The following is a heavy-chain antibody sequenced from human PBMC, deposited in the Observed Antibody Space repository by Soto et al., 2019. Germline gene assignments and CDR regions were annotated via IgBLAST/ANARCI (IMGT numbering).Heavy chain of an antibody. CDR1: GFTFIRYA. CDR3: AKGSGGYYDSSGYYYDY. Sequence: GSLRLSCAASGFTFIRYAMSWVRQAPGKGLEWVSVISGTGGSTYYPDSVKGRFTISRDNSKNTLYLQMNSLRAEDTAVYYCAKGSGGYYDSSGYYYDYWGQGTLVTVSS. V-gene: IGHV3-23*01. CDR2: ISGTGGST. D-gene: IGHD3-22*01. J-gene: IGHJ4*02.